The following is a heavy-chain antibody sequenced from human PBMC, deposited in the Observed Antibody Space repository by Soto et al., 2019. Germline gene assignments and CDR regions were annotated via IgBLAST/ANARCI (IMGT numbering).Heavy chain of an antibody. Sequence: PGESLKISCQCSGYTFSNFWIGWVRQLRGKVLEWMGIIYPGDHETRYSPSFHGKVTISADKSINTAYLQCNSLDASDTAFYFCARSPRSIAYFVCWCQGALVTVSS. V-gene: IGHV5-51*01. CDR3: ARSPRSIAYFVC. D-gene: IGHD6-13*01. CDR1: GYTFSNFW. CDR2: IYPGDHET. J-gene: IGHJ4*02.